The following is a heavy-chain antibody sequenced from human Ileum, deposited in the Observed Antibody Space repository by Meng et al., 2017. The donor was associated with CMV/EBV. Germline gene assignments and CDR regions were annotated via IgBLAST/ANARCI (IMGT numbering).Heavy chain of an antibody. V-gene: IGHV4-34*01. CDR1: SGYF. J-gene: IGHJ4*02. D-gene: IGHD2-2*01. CDR2: IIHSGST. CDR3: ARGSIKVFPAVRFRLQPFDY. Sequence: SGYFWGWIRQPTGRWLEWIGEIIHSGSTNYNPSLKSRVTISVDTSKKQFSLNLSSVTAADTAVYYCARGSIKVFPAVRFRLQPFDYWGQGTLVTVSS.